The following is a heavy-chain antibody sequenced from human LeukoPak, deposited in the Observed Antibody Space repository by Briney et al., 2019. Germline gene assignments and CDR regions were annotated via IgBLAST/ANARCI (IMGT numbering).Heavy chain of an antibody. V-gene: IGHV3-49*03. Sequence: GGSLRLSCTASGFTFGDYAMSWFRQAPGKGLEWVGFIRSKAYGGTTEYAASVKGRFTISRDDSKSIAYLQMNSLKTEDTAVYYCTREEGDSSGYYSGKFDYWGQGTLVTVSS. CDR3: TREEGDSSGYYSGKFDY. CDR1: GFTFGDYA. D-gene: IGHD3-22*01. CDR2: IRSKAYGGTT. J-gene: IGHJ4*02.